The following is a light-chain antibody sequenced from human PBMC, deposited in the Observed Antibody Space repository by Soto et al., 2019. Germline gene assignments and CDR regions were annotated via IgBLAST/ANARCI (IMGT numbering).Light chain of an antibody. V-gene: IGKV4-1*01. Sequence: DIVMTQSPDSLAVSLGERATINCKSSQSVLYSSNNKNYLAWYQQKPGQPPKLLIYWASTRESGVPDRFSGSGSGTDFTLTISSXQAEDVAVYYCQQYYSIPPTFGGGTKVDIK. CDR2: WAS. CDR3: QQYYSIPPT. CDR1: QSVLYSSNNKNY. J-gene: IGKJ4*01.